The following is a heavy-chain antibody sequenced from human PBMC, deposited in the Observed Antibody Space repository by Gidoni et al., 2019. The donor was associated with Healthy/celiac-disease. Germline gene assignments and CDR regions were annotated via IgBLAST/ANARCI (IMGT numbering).Heavy chain of an antibody. V-gene: IGHV3-21*01. CDR3: ARDCSSTSCYDY. CDR1: GFTFSSSS. CDR2: ISSSSSYI. Sequence: EVQLVESGGGLVKPGGSLRLSCAASGFTFSSSSMNWVRQAPGKGLEWVSSISSSSSYIYYADSVKGRFTISRDNAKNSLYLQMNSLRAEDTAVYYCARDCSSTSCYDYWGQGTLVTVSS. D-gene: IGHD2-2*01. J-gene: IGHJ4*02.